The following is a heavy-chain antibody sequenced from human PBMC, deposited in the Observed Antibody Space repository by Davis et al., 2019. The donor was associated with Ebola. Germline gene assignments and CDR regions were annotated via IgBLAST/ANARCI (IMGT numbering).Heavy chain of an antibody. CDR1: EFTFSSYW. CDR2: IRFDGNNE. Sequence: GESLKISCAASEFTFSSYWMHWVRQAPGKGLEWVTGIRFDGNNERYADSVKGRFTISRDNSKNTLYLQMNSLRAEDTAVYYCARKGWGGGKYNGLDVWGQGTTVTVSS. J-gene: IGHJ6*02. V-gene: IGHV3-33*08. CDR3: ARKGWGGGKYNGLDV. D-gene: IGHD3-16*01.